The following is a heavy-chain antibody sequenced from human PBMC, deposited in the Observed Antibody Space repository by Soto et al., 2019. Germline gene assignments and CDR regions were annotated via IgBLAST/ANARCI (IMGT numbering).Heavy chain of an antibody. V-gene: IGHV4-59*11. CDR2: IHYSGIT. D-gene: IGHD4-4*01. CDR1: GVSFSSHS. J-gene: IGHJ4*02. CDR3: ARGLHPFHFDY. Sequence: PSETLSLTCTVSGVSFSSHSWNWIRKRPGKGLEWIGYIHYSGITNYSPSLKSRVNISPDTSQKISSLKLTSVATADTALYYCARGLHPFHFDYWGPGLKVTVSS.